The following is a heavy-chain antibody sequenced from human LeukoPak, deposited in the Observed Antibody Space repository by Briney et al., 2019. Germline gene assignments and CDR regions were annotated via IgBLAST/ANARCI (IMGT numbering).Heavy chain of an antibody. J-gene: IGHJ4*02. Sequence: GASVKVSCKTSGYTFKSYGITWVRQAPGQGLEWMGWIREYSGDTNYAQNLQGRVTMTTDTSTSTAYMELRSLRSDDTALYYCARVYDSGTYFFDYWGQGTLITVSS. V-gene: IGHV1-18*01. CDR1: GYTFKSYG. CDR2: IREYSGDT. D-gene: IGHD3-10*01. CDR3: ARVYDSGTYFFDY.